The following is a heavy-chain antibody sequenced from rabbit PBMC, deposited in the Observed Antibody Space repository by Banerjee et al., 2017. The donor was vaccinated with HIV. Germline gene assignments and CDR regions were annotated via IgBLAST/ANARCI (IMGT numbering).Heavy chain of an antibody. Sequence: QEQLEESGGDLVKPEGSLTLTCTASGFSFSSSYWICWVRQAPGKGLEWIACIYAGSSGSTGYASWAKGRFTISKTSSTTVTLQMTSLTAADTATYFCARENNNYYDTWGPGTLVTVS. D-gene: IGHD1-1*01. CDR2: IYAGSSGST. V-gene: IGHV1S45*01. CDR1: GFSFSSSYW. CDR3: ARENNNYYDT. J-gene: IGHJ2*01.